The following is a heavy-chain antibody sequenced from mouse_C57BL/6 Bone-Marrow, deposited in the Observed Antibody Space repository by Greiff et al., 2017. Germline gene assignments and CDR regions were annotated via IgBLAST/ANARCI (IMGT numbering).Heavy chain of an antibody. Sequence: QVQLQQSGAELAKPGASVKLSCKASGYTFTSYWMHWVKQRPGQGLEWIGYINPSSGYTKYNQKFKDKATLTVGKSSSTAYMQLSSLTYEDSAVYYCARSLSIAMDYWGQGTSVTVSS. CDR2: INPSSGYT. CDR1: GYTFTSYW. CDR3: ARSLSIAMDY. D-gene: IGHD2-3*01. J-gene: IGHJ4*01. V-gene: IGHV1-7*01.